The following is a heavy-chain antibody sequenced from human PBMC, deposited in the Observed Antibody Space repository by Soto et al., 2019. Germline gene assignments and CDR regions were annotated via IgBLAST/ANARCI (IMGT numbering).Heavy chain of an antibody. CDR3: ARGQSSSWYRFYYYYFGMDV. CDR2: MNPNSGNT. CDR1: GYTFTSYD. V-gene: IGHV1-8*01. J-gene: IGHJ6*02. Sequence: ASVKVSCKASGYTFTSYDINWVRQATGQGLEWMGWMNPNSGNTGYAQKFQGRVTMTRNTSISTAYMELSSLRSEDTAVYYCARGQSSSWYRFYYYYFGMDVWGQGTTVTVSS. D-gene: IGHD6-13*01.